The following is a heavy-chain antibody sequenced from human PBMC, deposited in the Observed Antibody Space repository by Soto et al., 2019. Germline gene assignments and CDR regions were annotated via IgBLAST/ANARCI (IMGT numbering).Heavy chain of an antibody. CDR2: VYPGDAET. CDR3: AKSEALEI. CDR1: GYNFSSQW. V-gene: IGHV5-51*01. J-gene: IGHJ3*02. Sequence: GESLKISCKGSGYNFSSQWIAWVRQKPGKGLEWMGIVYPGDAETRYSPSFQGQVTMSADKSIDTAYLQWSSLKASDTAIYYCAKSEALEIWGRGTMVTVS.